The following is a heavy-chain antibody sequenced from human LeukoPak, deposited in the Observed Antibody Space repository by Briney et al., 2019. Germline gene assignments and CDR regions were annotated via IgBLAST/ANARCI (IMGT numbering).Heavy chain of an antibody. J-gene: IGHJ4*02. CDR3: ARDLGAPDNY. V-gene: IGHV3-74*01. CDR2: INAVGTGT. D-gene: IGHD3-10*01. Sequence: PGGSLRLSCASSGFTFSKYWMHWVRQAPGKGLVWVSRINAVGTGTNYADSVKGRFTISRDNAKNTLYLQMNSLRAEDTAVYFCARDLGAPDNYWGQGTPVTVSS. CDR1: GFTFSKYW.